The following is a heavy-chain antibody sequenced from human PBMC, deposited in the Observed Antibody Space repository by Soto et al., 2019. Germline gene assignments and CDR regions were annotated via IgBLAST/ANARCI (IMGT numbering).Heavy chain of an antibody. D-gene: IGHD4-17*01. CDR2: ISYDGSNK. Sequence: QVQLVESGGGVVQPGRSLRLSCAASGFTFSSYAMHWVRQAPGKGLEWVAVISYDGSNKYYADSVKGRFTISRDNSKNTLYLQMNSRRAEATAVYYWAREVWDYGDYPTWAVDYWGQGTLVTVSS. J-gene: IGHJ4*02. CDR1: GFTFSSYA. CDR3: AREVWDYGDYPTWAVDY. V-gene: IGHV3-30-3*01.